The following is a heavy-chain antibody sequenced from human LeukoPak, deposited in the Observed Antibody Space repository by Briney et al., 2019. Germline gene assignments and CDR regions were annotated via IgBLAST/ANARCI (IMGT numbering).Heavy chain of an antibody. CDR2: IYPGDSDT. Sequence: GESLKISCKGSGYSFTSYWIGRVRQMPGKGLEWMGIIYPGDSDTRYSPSFQGQVTISADKSISTAYLQWSSLKASDTAMYYCARIYCSGGSCRNLDYWGQGTLVTVSS. CDR3: ARIYCSGGSCRNLDY. CDR1: GYSFTSYW. J-gene: IGHJ4*02. D-gene: IGHD2-15*01. V-gene: IGHV5-51*01.